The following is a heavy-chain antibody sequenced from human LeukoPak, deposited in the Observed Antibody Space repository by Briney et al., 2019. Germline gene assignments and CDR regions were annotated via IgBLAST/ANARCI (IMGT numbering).Heavy chain of an antibody. CDR3: VSPRGFSYGYFDY. J-gene: IGHJ4*02. D-gene: IGHD5-18*01. V-gene: IGHV4-39*01. Sequence: SETLSLTCTVSGGSIISSSAYWGWIRQPPGKGLEWIGSIYYSKNTYYNPSLKSRVTISADTSKNQFSLTLGSVSATDTAVYYCVSPRGFSYGYFDYWGQGTLVTVSS. CDR2: IYYSKNT. CDR1: GGSIISSSAY.